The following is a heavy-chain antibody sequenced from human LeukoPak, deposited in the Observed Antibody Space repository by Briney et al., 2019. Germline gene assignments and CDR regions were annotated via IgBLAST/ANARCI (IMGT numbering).Heavy chain of an antibody. CDR3: AKSGGQFSSSWDYYFDY. CDR2: ISYDGSNK. Sequence: PGRSLRLSCAASGFTFSSYGTHWVRQAPGKGLEWVAVISYDGSNKYYADSVKGRFTISRDNSKNTLYLQMSTLRAEDTAVYYCAKSGGQFSSSWDYYFDYWGQGTLVTVSS. CDR1: GFTFSSYG. J-gene: IGHJ4*02. V-gene: IGHV3-30*18. D-gene: IGHD6-13*01.